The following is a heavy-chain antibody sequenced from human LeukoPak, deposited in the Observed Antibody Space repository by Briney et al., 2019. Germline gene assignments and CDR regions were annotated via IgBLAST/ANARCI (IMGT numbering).Heavy chain of an antibody. CDR1: GFTFSSYW. CDR3: ARRAARSYNWFDP. D-gene: IGHD6-6*01. J-gene: IGHJ5*02. CDR2: IKQDGSEK. Sequence: GGSLRLSCAASGFTFSSYWMSWVRQAPGKGLEWVANIKQDGSEKYYVDSVKGRFTISRDNAKNSLYLQMNSLRAEDTAVYYCARRAARSYNWFDPWGQGTLVTASS. V-gene: IGHV3-7*01.